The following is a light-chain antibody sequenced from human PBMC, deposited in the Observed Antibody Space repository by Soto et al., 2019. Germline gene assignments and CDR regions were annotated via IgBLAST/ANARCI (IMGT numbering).Light chain of an antibody. CDR1: QSISNSY. J-gene: IGKJ1*01. V-gene: IGKV3-20*01. Sequence: EIVLTQSPGTLSLSPGERATLSCRASQSISNSYLAWYHQKPGQAPRLLIYGASSRATGIPDRFSGSGSGTDFTLTISRLEPEDFAVYYCQQYGSSPGTFGQGTKVEIK. CDR3: QQYGSSPGT. CDR2: GAS.